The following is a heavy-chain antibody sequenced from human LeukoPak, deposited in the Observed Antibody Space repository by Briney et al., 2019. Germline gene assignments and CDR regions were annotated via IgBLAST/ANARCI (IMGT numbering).Heavy chain of an antibody. D-gene: IGHD4-23*01. CDR3: ARDLDHGGNSVWYFDL. J-gene: IGHJ2*01. Sequence: SETLSLTCTISGGSLTSYYWSWIRQPPGKGLEWIGYVYYRGSTYYNPSLKSRVTISVDTSKKRFSLKLTSVTAADTAVYYCARDLDHGGNSVWYFDLWGRGTMVTVSS. CDR1: GGSLTSYY. V-gene: IGHV4-59*01. CDR2: VYYRGST.